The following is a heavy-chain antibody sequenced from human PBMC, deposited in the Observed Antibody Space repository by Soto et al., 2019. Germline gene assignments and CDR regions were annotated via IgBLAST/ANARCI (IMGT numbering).Heavy chain of an antibody. D-gene: IGHD6-6*01. CDR1: GITFTTYG. V-gene: IGHV3-30*18. Sequence: QVQLVQSGGGEIQPGKSLRLSCAASGITFTTYGMHWVRQTPGKGLEWVAVVSYDGSHKYYADSVKGRFTITRDDSKNPLYLQMNSLKVEDTAVYYCAKEMYPRTVLDSSSPWGDYWSQGTLVNLSS. CDR3: AKEMYPRTVLDSSSPWGDY. J-gene: IGHJ4*02. CDR2: VSYDGSHK.